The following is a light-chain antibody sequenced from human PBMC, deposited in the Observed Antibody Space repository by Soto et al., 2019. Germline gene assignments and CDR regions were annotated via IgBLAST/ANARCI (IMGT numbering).Light chain of an antibody. CDR3: SSYTSSSTRV. CDR2: EVS. J-gene: IGLJ1*01. CDR1: NSDVGGYNY. Sequence: QPVLTQPASVSGSPGQSITIPCTGTNSDVGGYNYVSWYQQHPGKAPKLMIYEVSNRPSGVSNRFSGSKSGNTASLTISGLQAEDEADYYCSSYTSSSTRVFGTGTKLTVL. V-gene: IGLV2-14*01.